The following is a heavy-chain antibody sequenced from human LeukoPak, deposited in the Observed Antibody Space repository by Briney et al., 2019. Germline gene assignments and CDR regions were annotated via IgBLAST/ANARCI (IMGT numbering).Heavy chain of an antibody. CDR3: ARDSDWILFDY. CDR1: GFTFNTYW. J-gene: IGHJ4*02. Sequence: GGSLRLSCAASGFTFNTYWMHWVRQAPGKGLVWVARVHREGTTTAYADSVKGRFTISRDNAKSTLYLQMTNLRAEDTAVYYCARDSDWILFDYWGRGTLVTVSS. CDR2: VHREGTTT. D-gene: IGHD3/OR15-3a*01. V-gene: IGHV3-74*03.